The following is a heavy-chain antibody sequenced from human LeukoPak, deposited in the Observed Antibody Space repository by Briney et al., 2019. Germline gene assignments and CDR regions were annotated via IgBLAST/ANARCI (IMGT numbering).Heavy chain of an antibody. CDR2: IWYDGSNK. CDR3: AKIPIMRALYDSSGYLGEDY. V-gene: IGHV3-33*06. Sequence: GGSLRLSCAASGFTFSSYGIHWVRQAPGKGLEWVAVIWYDGSNKYYADSVKGRFTISRDNSKNTLYLQMNSLRAEDTAVYYCAKIPIMRALYDSSGYLGEDYWGQGTLVTVSS. J-gene: IGHJ4*02. CDR1: GFTFSSYG. D-gene: IGHD3-22*01.